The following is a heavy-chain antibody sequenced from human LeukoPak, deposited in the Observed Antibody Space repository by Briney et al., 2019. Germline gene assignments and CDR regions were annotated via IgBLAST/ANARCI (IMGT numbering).Heavy chain of an antibody. Sequence: GGSLRLSCAASGFTFSSYAMSGARQSPGKGLEWVAAISGSGGSTYYADSVKGRFTISRDNSKNTLYLQLNSLRAEDTAVYYCAKDPSFLVTTWNYWGQGTLVTVSS. J-gene: IGHJ4*02. CDR2: ISGSGGST. D-gene: IGHD4-17*01. CDR1: GFTFSSYA. CDR3: AKDPSFLVTTWNY. V-gene: IGHV3-23*01.